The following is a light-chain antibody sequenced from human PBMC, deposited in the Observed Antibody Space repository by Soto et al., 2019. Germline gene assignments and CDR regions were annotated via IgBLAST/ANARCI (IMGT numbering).Light chain of an antibody. CDR1: PDISNY. CDR3: QQYDNLPLT. V-gene: IGKV1-33*01. Sequence: DIQMTQSPSSLSASVGDRVTITCQASPDISNYLNWYQQKPGKAPKLLIYDASNLETGVPSRFSGSGSGTDFTFTISSLQHEDIATYYCQQYDNLPLTFGGGTKVEIK. J-gene: IGKJ4*01. CDR2: DAS.